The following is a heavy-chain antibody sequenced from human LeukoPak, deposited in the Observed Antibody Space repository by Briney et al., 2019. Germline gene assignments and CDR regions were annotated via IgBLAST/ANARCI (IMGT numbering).Heavy chain of an antibody. CDR1: GFSLSTSGVG. J-gene: IGHJ5*02. CDR2: IYWDDDK. Sequence: ESGPTLVNPTQTLTLTCTFSGFSLSTSGVGVGWIRQPPGKALEWLALIYWDDDKRYSPSLKSRLTITKDTSKNQVVLTMTNMDPVDTATYYCAHRRPYCSGGSCYGRFDPWGQGTLVTVSS. CDR3: AHRRPYCSGGSCYGRFDP. V-gene: IGHV2-5*02. D-gene: IGHD2-15*01.